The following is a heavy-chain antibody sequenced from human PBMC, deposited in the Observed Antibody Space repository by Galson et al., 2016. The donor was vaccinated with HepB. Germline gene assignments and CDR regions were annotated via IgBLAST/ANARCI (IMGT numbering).Heavy chain of an antibody. Sequence: TLSLTCSVSVASISSGGYFWSWLRHFPGKGLEWMGHIYYRGTTSYNSSLKSRLTIRIDTSKNQFSLTLASVTAADTAVYYCARDHGYYGSGDQNWFAPWGRGILVTASS. CDR3: ARDHGYYGSGDQNWFAP. CDR1: VASISSGGYF. D-gene: IGHD3-10*01. CDR2: IYYRGTT. J-gene: IGHJ5*02. V-gene: IGHV4-31*03.